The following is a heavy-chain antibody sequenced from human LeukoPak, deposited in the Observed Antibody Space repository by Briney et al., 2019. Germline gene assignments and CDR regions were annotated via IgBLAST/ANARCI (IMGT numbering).Heavy chain of an antibody. CDR1: GYSFTTYW. V-gene: IGHV5-51*01. CDR3: ARRRDGYNYNWFDP. CDR2: IYPGDSDT. Sequence: GESLKISCKTSGYSFTTYWIGWVRQMPGKGLEWMGIIYPGDSDTRYSPSFQGQVTISADKSITTAYLQWSGLQASDTAMYYCARRRDGYNYNWFDPWGQGTLVTVSS. J-gene: IGHJ5*02. D-gene: IGHD5-24*01.